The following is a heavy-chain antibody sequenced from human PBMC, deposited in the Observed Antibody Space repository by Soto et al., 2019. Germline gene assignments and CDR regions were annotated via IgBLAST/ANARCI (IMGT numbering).Heavy chain of an antibody. CDR3: ARRGKRITMVRGVKVGGFDP. CDR2: IDPSDSYT. CDR1: GYSFTSYW. Sequence: PGESLKISCKGSGYSFTSYWISWVRQMPGKGLEWMGRIDPSDSYTNYSPSFQGHVTISADKSISTACLQWSSLKASDTAMYYCARRGKRITMVRGVKVGGFDPWGQGTLVTVSS. J-gene: IGHJ5*02. V-gene: IGHV5-10-1*01. D-gene: IGHD3-10*01.